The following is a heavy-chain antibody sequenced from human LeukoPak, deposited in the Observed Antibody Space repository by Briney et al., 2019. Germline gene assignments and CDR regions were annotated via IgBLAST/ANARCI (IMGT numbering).Heavy chain of an antibody. D-gene: IGHD3-3*01. CDR2: IYTSGST. V-gene: IGHV4-4*07. Sequence: SETLSLTCTVSGGSISSYYWSWIRQPAGKGLEWIGRIYTSGSTNYNPSLKSRVTMSVDTSKNQFSLKLSSVTAADTAVYYCARHGHDTDNYEAHFDYWGQGALVTVSS. J-gene: IGHJ4*02. CDR1: GGSISSYY. CDR3: ARHGHDTDNYEAHFDY.